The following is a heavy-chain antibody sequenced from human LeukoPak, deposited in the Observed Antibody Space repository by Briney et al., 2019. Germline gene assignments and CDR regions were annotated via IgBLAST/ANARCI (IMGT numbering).Heavy chain of an antibody. CDR1: GFTFSSYA. V-gene: IGHV3-23*01. D-gene: IGHD5-12*01. CDR2: ISGSGGST. CDR3: AKRRYSGYDLTTHFDY. J-gene: IGHJ4*02. Sequence: GGSLRLSCAASGFTFSSYAMSWVRQAPGKGLEWVSAISGSGGSTYYADSVKGRFTISRDNSKNTLYLQMNSLRAEDTAVYYCAKRRYSGYDLTTHFDYWGQGTLVTVSS.